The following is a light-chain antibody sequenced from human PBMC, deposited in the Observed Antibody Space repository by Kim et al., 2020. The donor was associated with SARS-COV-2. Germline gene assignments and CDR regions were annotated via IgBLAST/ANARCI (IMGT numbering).Light chain of an antibody. Sequence: ASVGHRVTITCQASQSIGSWLAWYQQKPGRAPNVLNYKASTLESGVPSRFSGSGSGTEFTLTISSLQPDDFATYYCQQFNSYPWTFGHGTKVDIK. CDR2: KAS. J-gene: IGKJ1*01. CDR3: QQFNSYPWT. CDR1: QSIGSW. V-gene: IGKV1-5*03.